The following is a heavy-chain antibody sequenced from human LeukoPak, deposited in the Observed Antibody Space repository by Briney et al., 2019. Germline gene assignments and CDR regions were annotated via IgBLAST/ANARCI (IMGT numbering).Heavy chain of an antibody. V-gene: IGHV1-46*01. D-gene: IGHD1-1*01. CDR1: GCTFTGYY. J-gene: IGHJ4*02. CDR3: ARDLTTQSRREGIFDY. CDR2: INPSGTT. Sequence: ASVKVSCRASGCTFTGYYMHWVRQAPGQGLEWMGIINPSGTTSSAQKFYGRVTMTRDMSTSTAYMELSSLRSEDTAVYYCARDLTTQSRREGIFDYWGQGTLVTVSS.